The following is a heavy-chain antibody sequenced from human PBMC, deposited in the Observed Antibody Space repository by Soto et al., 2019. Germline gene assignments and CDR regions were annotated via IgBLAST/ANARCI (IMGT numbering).Heavy chain of an antibody. J-gene: IGHJ6*02. CDR2: IWYDGSNK. V-gene: IGHV3-33*01. CDR1: GFTFSSYG. CDR3: AGEAIAAAGTFDYYGMDV. D-gene: IGHD6-13*01. Sequence: TGGSLRLSCAASGFTFSSYGMHWVRQAPGKGLEWVAVIWYDGSNKYYADSVKGRFTISRDNSKNTLYLQMNSLRAEDTAVYYCAGEAIAAAGTFDYYGMDVWGQGTTVTVSS.